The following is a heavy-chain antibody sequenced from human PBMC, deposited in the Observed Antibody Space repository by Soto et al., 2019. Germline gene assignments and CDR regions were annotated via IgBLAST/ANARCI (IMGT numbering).Heavy chain of an antibody. D-gene: IGHD3-22*01. J-gene: IGHJ4*02. CDR3: ARGDYYDSSGYYY. V-gene: IGHV3-23*01. CDR1: GFTFSSYA. Sequence: GGSLRLSCAASGFTFSSYAMSWVRQAPGKGLEWVSAISGSGGSTYYADSVKGRFTISRDNSKNTLYLQMNSLRAEDTAVYYCARGDYYDSSGYYYWGQGTLVTVSS. CDR2: ISGSGGST.